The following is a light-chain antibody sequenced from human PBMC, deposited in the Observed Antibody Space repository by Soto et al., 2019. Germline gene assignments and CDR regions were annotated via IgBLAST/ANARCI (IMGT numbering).Light chain of an antibody. V-gene: IGLV2-14*01. J-gene: IGLJ1*01. CDR3: NSFRVSHLYV. CDR2: EVT. CDR1: SSDIGGYNA. Sequence: QSVLTQPASVSGSPGQTITISCTGTSSDIGGYNAVSWYQHHPGKAPKLIIYEVTHRPSGVSDRFSASKSGNTASLTISGLQAEEEAAPYRNSFRVSHLYVFGTGTKVTVL.